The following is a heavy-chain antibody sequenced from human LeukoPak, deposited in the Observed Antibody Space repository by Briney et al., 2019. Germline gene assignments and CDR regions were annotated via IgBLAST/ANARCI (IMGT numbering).Heavy chain of an antibody. CDR2: ISCDGSNK. CDR3: AREDSYYGSGCYKSFDY. V-gene: IGHV3-30-3*01. CDR1: GFTFSSYA. Sequence: PGGSLRLSCAASGFTFSSYAMHWVRQAPGKGLEWVAVISCDGSNKYYADSVKGRFTISRDNSKNTLYLQMNSLRAEDTAVYYCAREDSYYGSGCYKSFDYWGQGTLVTVSS. D-gene: IGHD3-10*01. J-gene: IGHJ4*02.